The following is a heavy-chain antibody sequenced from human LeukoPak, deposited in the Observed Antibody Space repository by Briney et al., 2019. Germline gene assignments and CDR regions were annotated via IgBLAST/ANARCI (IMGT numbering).Heavy chain of an antibody. V-gene: IGHV3-48*04. J-gene: IGHJ6*03. CDR3: ARDPSGIDYYYYMDV. CDR2: ISSSGSTI. CDR1: GLTFSSYG. Sequence: GGSLRLSCAASGLTFSSYGMHWVRQAPGKGLEWVSYISSSGSTIYYADSVKGRFTISRDNAKNSLYLQMNSLRAEDTAVYYCARDPSGIDYYYYMDVWGKGTTVTISS.